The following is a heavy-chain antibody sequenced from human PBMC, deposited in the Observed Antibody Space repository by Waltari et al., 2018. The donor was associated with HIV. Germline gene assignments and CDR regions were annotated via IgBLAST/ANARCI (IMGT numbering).Heavy chain of an antibody. CDR3: AITDIVVVPAANGDYYGMDV. Sequence: QVQLVQSGAEVKKPGASVKVSCKASGYTFTSYYMHWVRQAPGQGLEWMGIINPSGGSTSYEQKFQGRVTMTRDTSTSTVYMELSSLRSEDTAVYYCAITDIVVVPAANGDYYGMDVWGQGTTVTVSS. CDR1: GYTFTSYY. CDR2: INPSGGST. D-gene: IGHD2-2*01. V-gene: IGHV1-46*01. J-gene: IGHJ6*02.